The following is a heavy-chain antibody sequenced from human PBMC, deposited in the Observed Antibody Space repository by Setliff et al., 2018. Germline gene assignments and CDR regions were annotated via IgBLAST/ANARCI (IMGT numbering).Heavy chain of an antibody. V-gene: IGHV4-4*07. CDR3: ARDNTIVGATDY. CDR1: GDSISSYY. D-gene: IGHD1-26*01. J-gene: IGHJ4*02. CDR2: IYTIGSP. Sequence: SETLSLTCTVSGDSISSYYWSWIRQPAGKGLEWIGRIYTIGSPNYNPSLKSRVTMSLDTSNNLFSLNLRSVTAADTAVYYCARDNTIVGATDYWGQGALVTVSS.